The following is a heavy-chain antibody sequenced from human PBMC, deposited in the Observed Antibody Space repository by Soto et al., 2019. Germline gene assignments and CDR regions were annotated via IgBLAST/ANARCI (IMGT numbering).Heavy chain of an antibody. D-gene: IGHD6-19*01. CDR1: GFSFSTYG. V-gene: IGHV3-23*01. CDR2: SLKNGGT. Sequence: EVQLLESGGGLVQPGGSLRLSCAASGFSFSTYGMNWVRQAPGKGLEWVSSLKNGGTYYADSVKGRFTISRDNSKNTLSLQMNSLTVEDTATYFCATLMAVAGPGWGRAFDHGGQGTLVAVSS. CDR3: ATLMAVAGPGWGRAFDH. J-gene: IGHJ4*02.